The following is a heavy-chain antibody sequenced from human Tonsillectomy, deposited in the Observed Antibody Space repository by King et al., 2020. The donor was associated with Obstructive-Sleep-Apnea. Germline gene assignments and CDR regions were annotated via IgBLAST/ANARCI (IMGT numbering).Heavy chain of an antibody. Sequence: QLVQSGGGVVQPGRSLRLSCAASGFTFSSYAMHWVRQAPGKGLEWVAGISYDGSNKYYADSVKGRFTISRDNSKNTLYLQMNSLRAEDTAVYYCARSRYYYDSSGYCADYWGQGTLVTVSS. CDR3: ARSRYYYDSSGYCADY. CDR1: GFTFSSYA. D-gene: IGHD3-22*01. V-gene: IGHV3-30*04. CDR2: ISYDGSNK. J-gene: IGHJ4*02.